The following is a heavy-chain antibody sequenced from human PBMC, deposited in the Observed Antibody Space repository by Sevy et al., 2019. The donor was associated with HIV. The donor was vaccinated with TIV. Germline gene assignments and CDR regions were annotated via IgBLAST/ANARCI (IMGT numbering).Heavy chain of an antibody. V-gene: IGHV3-7*03. D-gene: IGHD1-26*01. CDR3: ARDGNSATCLGGLDV. J-gene: IGHJ6*02. CDR1: GFTFSHYW. CDR2: IKGDGSEK. Sequence: GGSLRLSCAASGFTFSHYWMTWVRQAPGKGPEWVANIKGDGSEKYYVDSVRGRFTISRDNAKNSLYLQMNSLRGEDTALYYCARDGNSATCLGGLDVWGQGTTVTVSS.